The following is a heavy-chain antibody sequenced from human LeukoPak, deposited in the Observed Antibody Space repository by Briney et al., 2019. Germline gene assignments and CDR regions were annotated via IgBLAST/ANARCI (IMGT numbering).Heavy chain of an antibody. CDR1: GYTLTGLA. J-gene: IGHJ4*02. CDR3: ASRGGGPCCRLL. Sequence: ASVKVSCKVSGYTLTGLAIHWVRQTPRHGLEWLGGFDPEVGETVYAQTFQGRVTMTEDESTNTAFLDLTSLRFEDTAVYYCASRGGGPCCRLLWGQGTLVTVSS. D-gene: IGHD2-15*01. V-gene: IGHV1-24*01. CDR2: FDPEVGET.